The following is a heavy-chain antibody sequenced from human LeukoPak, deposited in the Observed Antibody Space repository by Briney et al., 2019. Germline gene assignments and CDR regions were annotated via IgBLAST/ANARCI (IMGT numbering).Heavy chain of an antibody. CDR1: GFTFSTYN. CDR2: INSGSNTI. D-gene: IGHD3-3*01. CDR3: ARDERLLSFLK. J-gene: IGHJ4*02. Sequence: GGSLRLSCVASGFTFSTYNMNWVRQAPGRGLEWVAYINSGSNTIYYADSVQGRFTISRDNSKNTLYLQMNSLRAEDTAIYYCARDERLLSFLKWGQGTLVTVSS. V-gene: IGHV3-48*01.